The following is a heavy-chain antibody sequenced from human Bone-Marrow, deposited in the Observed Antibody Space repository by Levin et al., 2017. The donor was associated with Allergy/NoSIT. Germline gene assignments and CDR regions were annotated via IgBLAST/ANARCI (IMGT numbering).Heavy chain of an antibody. V-gene: IGHV4-39*01. CDR2: IYYSGST. CDR3: ARQIRTVVYFDY. D-gene: IGHD4-23*01. J-gene: IGHJ4*02. CDR1: GGSISSSSYY. Sequence: PSETLSLTCTVSGGSISSSSYYWGWIRQPPGKGLEWIGSIYYSGSTYYNPSLKSRVTISVDTSKNQFSLKLSSVTAADTAVYYCARQIRTVVYFDYWGQGTLVTVSS.